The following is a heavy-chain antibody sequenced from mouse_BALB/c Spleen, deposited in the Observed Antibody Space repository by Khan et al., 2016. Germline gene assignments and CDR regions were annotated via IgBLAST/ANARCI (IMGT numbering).Heavy chain of an antibody. CDR2: IWAGGST. CDR1: GFSLTSYG. J-gene: IGHJ4*01. Sequence: QVQLKQSGPGLVAPSQSLSITCTVSGFSLTSYGVHWVRQPPGKGLEWLGVIWAGGSTNYNSALMSRLSISKDNSKSHVFLKMYSLPTDDTAMYXCGNYAMDYWGQGTSVTVSS. V-gene: IGHV2-9*02. CDR3: GNYAMDY.